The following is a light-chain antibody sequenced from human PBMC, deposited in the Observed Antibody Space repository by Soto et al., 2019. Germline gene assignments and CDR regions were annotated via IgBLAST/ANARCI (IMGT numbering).Light chain of an antibody. V-gene: IGKV1-5*03. CDR3: QQYNTYPPT. CDR2: KAS. Sequence: DIQMTQSPSTLSASVGDRVTITCRASQSISVWLAWYQQKPGKAPNLLIYKASSLQGGVPSRFSGSGSGTEYSHTISSLQTDDLATYYCQQYNTYPPTFGTGTKVDIK. J-gene: IGKJ3*01. CDR1: QSISVW.